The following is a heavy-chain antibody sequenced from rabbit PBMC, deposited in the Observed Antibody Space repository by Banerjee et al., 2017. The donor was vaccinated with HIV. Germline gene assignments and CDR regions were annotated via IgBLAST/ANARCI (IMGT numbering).Heavy chain of an antibody. CDR1: GFDFSSNA. V-gene: IGHV1S40*01. CDR2: IYAGSSGST. Sequence: QSLEESGGDLVQPEGSLTLTCKASGFDFSSNAMCWVRQAPGKGLEWIACIYAGSSGSTWYASWAKGRFTISKTSSTTVTLQMTSLTAADTATYFCARQVGLRGPGTLVTVS. CDR3: ARQVGL. J-gene: IGHJ4*01.